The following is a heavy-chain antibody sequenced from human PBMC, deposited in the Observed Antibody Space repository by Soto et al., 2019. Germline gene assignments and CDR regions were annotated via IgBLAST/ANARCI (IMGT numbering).Heavy chain of an antibody. CDR2: IYYSGST. CDR3: ARVHDYGDLSWFDP. V-gene: IGHV4-31*03. D-gene: IGHD4-17*01. J-gene: IGHJ5*02. CDR1: GGSISSFGYY. Sequence: PWETLCLTCTVSGGSISSFGYYWSWLRQHPGKGLEWVGYIYYSGSTYYNPSLKSRVTISVDTSKNQFSLKLSTVTAADTAVYYCARVHDYGDLSWFDPWGQGTLVTVSS.